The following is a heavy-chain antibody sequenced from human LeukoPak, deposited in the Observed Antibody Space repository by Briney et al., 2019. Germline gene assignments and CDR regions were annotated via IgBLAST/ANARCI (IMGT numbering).Heavy chain of an antibody. D-gene: IGHD3-10*01. Sequence: GESLRLSCAASGFTFTNYWMNWVRQAPGKGLEWVSVIYSGGSTYYADSVKGRFTISRDNSKNTLYLQMNSLRAEDTAVYYCAVGGEYHKYYFDYWGQGTLVTVSS. CDR3: AVGGEYHKYYFDY. CDR1: GFTFTNYW. V-gene: IGHV3-53*01. J-gene: IGHJ4*02. CDR2: IYSGGST.